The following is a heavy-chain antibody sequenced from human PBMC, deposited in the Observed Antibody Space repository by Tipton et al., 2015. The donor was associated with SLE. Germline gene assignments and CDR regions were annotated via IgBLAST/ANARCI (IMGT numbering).Heavy chain of an antibody. CDR1: GYSISSGYY. Sequence: TLSLTCTVSGYSISSGYYWGWIRQPPGKGLDWIGSIYHRGSTYYNPSLKSRVTMSVDTSKNQFPLKLGSVTAADTAVYYCATGGSIVGPIRYFDYWGQGTLVTVSS. CDR3: ATGGSIVGPIRYFDY. J-gene: IGHJ4*02. D-gene: IGHD1-26*01. CDR2: IYHRGST. V-gene: IGHV4-38-2*02.